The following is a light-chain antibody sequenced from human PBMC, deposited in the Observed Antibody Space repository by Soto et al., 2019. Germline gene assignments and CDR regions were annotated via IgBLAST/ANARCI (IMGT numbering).Light chain of an antibody. Sequence: QMTQSPSSLSASVRDRVTITCQASQDIRKYLNWYQQKPGKAPKLLICDASNLEPGVPSRFSGSGSGTDFAFTISSLQPEDIGIYYCQQYDNLPFTFGPGTKVDIK. CDR1: QDIRKY. V-gene: IGKV1-33*01. CDR3: QQYDNLPFT. CDR2: DAS. J-gene: IGKJ3*01.